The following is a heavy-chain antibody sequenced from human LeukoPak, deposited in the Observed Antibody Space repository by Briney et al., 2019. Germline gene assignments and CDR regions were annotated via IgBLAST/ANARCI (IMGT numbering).Heavy chain of an antibody. CDR1: GYTFTSYD. V-gene: IGHV1-8*03. D-gene: IGHD6-13*01. CDR2: MNPNRGNT. Sequence: GASVKVSCKASGYTFTSYDINWVRQATGQGLEWMGWMNPNRGNTGYAQKFQGRVTITRNTSISTAYMELSGLRSEDTAVYYCARGAAAGFDYWGQGTLVTVSS. J-gene: IGHJ4*02. CDR3: ARGAAAGFDY.